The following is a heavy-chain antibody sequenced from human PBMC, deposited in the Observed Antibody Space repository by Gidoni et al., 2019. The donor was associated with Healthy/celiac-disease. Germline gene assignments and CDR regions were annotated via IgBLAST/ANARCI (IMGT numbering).Heavy chain of an antibody. Sequence: QLQLQESGPGLVKPSETLSLTCTVSGGSISSSSYYWGWIRQPPGKGLEWIGSIYYSGSTYYNPSLKSRVTISVDTSKNQFSLKLSSVTAADTAVYYCARDDMVGFLVMDVWGQGTTVTVSS. CDR1: GGSISSSSYY. J-gene: IGHJ6*02. D-gene: IGHD3-3*02. V-gene: IGHV4-39*07. CDR3: ARDDMVGFLVMDV. CDR2: IYYSGST.